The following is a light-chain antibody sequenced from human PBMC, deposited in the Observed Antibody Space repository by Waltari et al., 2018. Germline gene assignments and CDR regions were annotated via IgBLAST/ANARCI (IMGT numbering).Light chain of an antibody. CDR3: LQYNRYPWT. V-gene: IGKV1-5*03. CDR1: PSISTW. CDR2: RAS. J-gene: IGKJ1*01. Sequence: DIQMTQSPSTLSASVGDRIIITCRASPSISTWLAWYQQKPGRAPKLLIHRASSLQSGVPSRFRGSGSEAEFTLTITSLQPDDFATFYCLQYNRYPWTFGQGTNV.